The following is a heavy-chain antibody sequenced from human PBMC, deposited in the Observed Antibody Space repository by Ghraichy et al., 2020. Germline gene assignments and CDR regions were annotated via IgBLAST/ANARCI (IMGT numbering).Heavy chain of an antibody. D-gene: IGHD5-18*01. V-gene: IGHV4-39*01. CDR2: IYYSGST. CDR1: GGSISSSSYY. J-gene: IGHJ4*02. CDR3: ASRPDTAMASASFDY. Sequence: SETLSLTCTVSGGSISSSSYYWGWIRQPPGKGLEWIGSIYYSGSTYYNPSLKSRVTISVDTSKNQFSLKLSSVTAADTAVYYCASRPDTAMASASFDYWGQGTLVTVSS.